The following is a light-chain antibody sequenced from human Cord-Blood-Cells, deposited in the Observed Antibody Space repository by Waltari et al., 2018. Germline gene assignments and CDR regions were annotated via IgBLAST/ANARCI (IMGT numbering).Light chain of an antibody. CDR2: EDN. Sequence: NFMLTQPHSVSESPGKTVTISCTRSSGSIASNYVQWYHQRPGSAPTTVIYEDNQRPSGVPDRFSGSIDSSSNSASLTISGLKTEDEAAYYCQSYDSSNPYVVFGGGNKLTVL. CDR3: QSYDSSNPYVV. V-gene: IGLV6-57*03. J-gene: IGLJ2*01. CDR1: SGSIASNY.